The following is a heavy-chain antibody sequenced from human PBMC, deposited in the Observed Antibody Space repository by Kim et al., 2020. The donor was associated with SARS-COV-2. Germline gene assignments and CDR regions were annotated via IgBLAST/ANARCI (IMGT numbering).Heavy chain of an antibody. CDR2: IIPIFGTA. V-gene: IGHV1-69*13. J-gene: IGHJ6*02. CDR3: ARVAGYYGSGRPFYYYYGMDV. Sequence: SVKVSCKASGGTFSSYAISWVRQAPGQGLEWMGGIIPIFGTANYAQKFQGRVTITADESTSTAYMELSSLRSEDTAVYYCARVAGYYGSGRPFYYYYGMDVWGQGTTVTVSS. CDR1: GGTFSSYA. D-gene: IGHD3-10*01.